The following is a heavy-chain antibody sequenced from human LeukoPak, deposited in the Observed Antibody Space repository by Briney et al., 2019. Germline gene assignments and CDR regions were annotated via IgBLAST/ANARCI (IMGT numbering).Heavy chain of an antibody. Sequence: HGESLKISCKGSGYSFTSYWIGWVRQMPGKGLEWMGIIYPGDSDTKYSPSFQGQVTISADKSISTAYLQWSSLKASDTAMYYCARTGYTSGWYVGSFHYWGQGTLVTVSS. CDR1: GYSFTSYW. CDR3: ARTGYTSGWYVGSFHY. V-gene: IGHV5-51*01. CDR2: IYPGDSDT. D-gene: IGHD6-19*01. J-gene: IGHJ4*02.